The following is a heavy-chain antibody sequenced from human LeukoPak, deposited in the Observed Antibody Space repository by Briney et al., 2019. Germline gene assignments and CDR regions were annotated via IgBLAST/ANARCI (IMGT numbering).Heavy chain of an antibody. CDR1: GLTLSNYW. J-gene: IGHJ4*02. D-gene: IGHD1-26*01. CDR2: IKQDRSEK. Sequence: GGSLKLSCTACGLTLSNYWMIWVRQAPGQGLQWVAKIKQDRSEKYYVDSVKGRFTISRDNAENSLYLQMNSLRVEDTAVYYCAARSSGNPYFWGQGTLVTVSS. CDR3: AARSSGNPYF. V-gene: IGHV3-7*03.